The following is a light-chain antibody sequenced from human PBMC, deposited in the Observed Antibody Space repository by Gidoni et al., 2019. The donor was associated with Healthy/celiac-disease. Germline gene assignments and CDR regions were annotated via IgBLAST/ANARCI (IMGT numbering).Light chain of an antibody. CDR1: QSVSSN. Sequence: EIVMTQSPATLSVSPGERATLSCRASQSVSSNLAWYQQKPGQAPRLPIYGASTRATGIPARFSGSGSGTEITLTISSLQSEDFAVYYCQQYNNWPRTFGQGTKVEIK. J-gene: IGKJ1*01. CDR2: GAS. CDR3: QQYNNWPRT. V-gene: IGKV3-15*01.